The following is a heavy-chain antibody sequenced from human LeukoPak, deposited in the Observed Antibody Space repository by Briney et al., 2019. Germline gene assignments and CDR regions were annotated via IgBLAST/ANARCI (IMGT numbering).Heavy chain of an antibody. J-gene: IGHJ4*02. D-gene: IGHD3-22*01. V-gene: IGHV3-23*01. Sequence: GGSLRLSCAASGFTFSSYAMSWVRQAPGKGLEWVSAISGSGGSTYYADSVKGRFTISRDGSKNTLYLQMNSLRAEDTAAYYCAKDANYYYDGSGYWPHWGQGTLVTVSS. CDR1: GFTFSSYA. CDR2: ISGSGGST. CDR3: AKDANYYYDGSGYWPH.